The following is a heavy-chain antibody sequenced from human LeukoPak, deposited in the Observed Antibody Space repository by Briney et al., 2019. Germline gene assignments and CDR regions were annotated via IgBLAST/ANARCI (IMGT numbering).Heavy chain of an antibody. CDR2: ISSSSNYR. V-gene: IGHV3-21*01. J-gene: IGHJ4*02. CDR3: AREAAGTFPFYY. Sequence: GGSLRLSCAPSGFTFSSYSMNWVRHAPGKGLEWVSSISSSSNYRNYADSLQGRFTVSRDNAKNSLFLQMNSLRAEDTAVYYCAREAAGTFPFYYWGQGTLVTVSS. CDR1: GFTFSSYS. D-gene: IGHD6-13*01.